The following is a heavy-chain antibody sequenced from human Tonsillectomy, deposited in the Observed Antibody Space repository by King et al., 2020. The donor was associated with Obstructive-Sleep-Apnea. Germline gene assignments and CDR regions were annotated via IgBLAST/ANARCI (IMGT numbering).Heavy chain of an antibody. CDR3: ARGYCSGGSCVSYNWFDP. D-gene: IGHD2-15*01. J-gene: IGHJ5*02. CDR1: GGSISSYY. V-gene: IGHV4-4*07. CDR2: IYTSGGT. Sequence: QLQESGPGLVKPSETLSLTCTVSGGSISSYYWSWIRQPAGKGLEWIGRIYTSGGTNYNPSLKSRVTMSVETSKNQFSRKLSSVTAADTAVYYCARGYCSGGSCVSYNWFDPWGQGTLVTVSS.